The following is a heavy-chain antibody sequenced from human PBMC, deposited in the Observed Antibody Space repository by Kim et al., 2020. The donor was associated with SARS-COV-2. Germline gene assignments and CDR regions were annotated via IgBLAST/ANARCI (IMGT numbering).Heavy chain of an antibody. CDR2: INHSGST. Sequence: SETLSLTCAVYGGSFSGYYWSWIRQPPGKGLEWIGEINHSGSTNYNPSLKSRVTISVDTSKNQFSLKLSSVTAADTAVYYCARGKSLWFGLLHGFDYWGQGTLVTVSS. D-gene: IGHD3-10*01. V-gene: IGHV4-34*01. CDR3: ARGKSLWFGLLHGFDY. J-gene: IGHJ4*02. CDR1: GGSFSGYY.